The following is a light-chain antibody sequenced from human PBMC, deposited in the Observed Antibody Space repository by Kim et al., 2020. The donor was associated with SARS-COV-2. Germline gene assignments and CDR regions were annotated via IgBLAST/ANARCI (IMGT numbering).Light chain of an antibody. CDR1: QSLLSRSNNKNY. V-gene: IGKV4-1*01. CDR3: HQYYTTPWT. Sequence: ATVNCKSSQSLLSRSNNKNYLAWYQQKPGQPPNLLIYWASTRESGVPDRFSGSGSGTDFTLTISSLQADDVAVYYCHQYYTTPWTFGQGTKVDIK. J-gene: IGKJ1*01. CDR2: WAS.